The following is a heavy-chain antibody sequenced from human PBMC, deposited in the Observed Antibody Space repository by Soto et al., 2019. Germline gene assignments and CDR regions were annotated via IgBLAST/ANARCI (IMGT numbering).Heavy chain of an antibody. J-gene: IGHJ6*02. D-gene: IGHD6-6*01. V-gene: IGHV4-4*07. CDR1: GGSISSYY. CDR3: ARDQELSIAARPYYYYGMDV. CDR2: IYTSGST. Sequence: SETLSLTCTVSGGSISSYYWSWIRQPAGKGLEWIGRIYTSGSTNYNPSLKSRVTMSVDTSKNQFSLKLSSVTAADTAVYYCARDQELSIAARPYYYYGMDVWGQGTTITVSS.